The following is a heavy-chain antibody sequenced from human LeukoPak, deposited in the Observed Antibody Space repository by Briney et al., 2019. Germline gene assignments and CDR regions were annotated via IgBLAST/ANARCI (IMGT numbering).Heavy chain of an antibody. D-gene: IGHD5-12*01. CDR2: IYPGDSDT. CDR1: GYSFTSYW. J-gene: IGHJ4*02. V-gene: IGHV5-51*01. Sequence: GESLQISCQGSGYSFTSYWIGWVRQIPGKGLEWMGIIYPGDSDTRYSPSFQGQVTISADKSISTAYLQWSSLKASDTAMYYCARHGPSGYDPSFDYWGREPWSPSPQ. CDR3: ARHGPSGYDPSFDY.